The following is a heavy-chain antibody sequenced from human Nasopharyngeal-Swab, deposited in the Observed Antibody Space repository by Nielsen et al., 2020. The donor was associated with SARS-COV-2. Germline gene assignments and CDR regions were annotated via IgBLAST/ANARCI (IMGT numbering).Heavy chain of an antibody. CDR3: ARIPPLDYYFDY. D-gene: IGHD3/OR15-3a*01. Sequence: WIRQPPGKALEWLALIDWDDDKDYSTSLKTRLTISKDTSKNQVVLTMRNLDPVDPATYTRARIPPLDYYFDYWGQGTLVTVSS. CDR2: IDWDDDK. V-gene: IGHV2-70*01. J-gene: IGHJ4*02.